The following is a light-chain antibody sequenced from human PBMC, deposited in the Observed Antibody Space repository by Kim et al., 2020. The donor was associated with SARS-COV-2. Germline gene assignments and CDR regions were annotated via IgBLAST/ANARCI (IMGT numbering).Light chain of an antibody. J-gene: IGKJ2*01. CDR3: QQYGTSPYT. Sequence: PGNRATLSCRASQTVDSMYIAWYQQKPGQAPRLLVYGASNRATGIPDRFSGSGSGTDFALTISRVESEDFAVYYCQQYGTSPYTFGLGTKLEI. CDR2: GAS. CDR1: QTVDSMY. V-gene: IGKV3-20*01.